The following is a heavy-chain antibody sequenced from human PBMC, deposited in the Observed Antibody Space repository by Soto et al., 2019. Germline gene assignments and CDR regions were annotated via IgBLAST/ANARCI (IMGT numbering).Heavy chain of an antibody. V-gene: IGHV3-23*01. Sequence: EVQLLESGGGLVQPGGSLRLSCAASGFTFNNYAMSWVRQAPGKGLEWVSSISGSAGNTYYADSVKGRFTISRDNSKNPLVQQMNHLRSGGTAVYYCAKSLPSQDNSGLHVWYWYFDLWGRGTLVTVSS. CDR3: AKSLPSQDNSGLHVWYWYFDL. CDR1: GFTFNNYA. CDR2: ISGSAGNT. D-gene: IGHD6-19*01. J-gene: IGHJ2*01.